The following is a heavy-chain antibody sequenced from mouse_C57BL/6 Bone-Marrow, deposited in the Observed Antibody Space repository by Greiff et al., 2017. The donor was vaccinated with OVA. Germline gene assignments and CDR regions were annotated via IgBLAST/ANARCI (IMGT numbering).Heavy chain of an antibody. V-gene: IGHV1-15*01. D-gene: IGHD1-1*01. CDR2: IDPETGGT. Sequence: VQLQQSGAELVRPGASVTLSCKASGYTFTDYEMHWVKQTPVHGLEWIGAIDPETGGTAYNQKFKGKAILTADKSSSTAYMELRSLTSEDSAVYYCARSTVVEGDYFDYWGQGTTLTVSS. CDR1: GYTFTDYE. J-gene: IGHJ2*01. CDR3: ARSTVVEGDYFDY.